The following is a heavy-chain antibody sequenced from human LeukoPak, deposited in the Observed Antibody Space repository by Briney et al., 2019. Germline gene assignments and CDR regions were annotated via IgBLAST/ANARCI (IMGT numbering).Heavy chain of an antibody. CDR1: GGSFSGYY. CDR2: LDYYGNS. D-gene: IGHD2-8*01. CDR3: ARREGRQWFHFDS. Sequence: PSETLSLTCAVYGGSFSGYYWSWIRQPPGKGLEWIGSLDYYGNSYYNPSLKRRIAMSVDTSKNQFSLELSSVTAADTAMYYCARREGRQWFHFDSWGQGTLVTVSS. V-gene: IGHV4-34*01. J-gene: IGHJ4*02.